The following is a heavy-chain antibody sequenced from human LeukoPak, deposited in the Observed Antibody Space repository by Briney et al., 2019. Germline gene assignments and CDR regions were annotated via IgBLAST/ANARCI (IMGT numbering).Heavy chain of an antibody. Sequence: PSETLSLTCTVSGGSISSGGDYWSWIRQPPGKGLEWIGYIYYSGSTYYNPSLKSRVTISVDTSKNQFSLKLSSVTAADTAVYYCARAPRMVYAIDFDYWGQGTLVTVSS. CDR3: ARAPRMVYAIDFDY. CDR2: IYYSGST. CDR1: GGSISSGGDY. J-gene: IGHJ4*02. D-gene: IGHD2-8*01. V-gene: IGHV4-30-4*01.